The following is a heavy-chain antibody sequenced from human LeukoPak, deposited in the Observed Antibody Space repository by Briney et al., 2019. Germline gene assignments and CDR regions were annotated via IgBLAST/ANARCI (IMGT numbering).Heavy chain of an antibody. D-gene: IGHD4-17*01. CDR2: IKQGGSEK. CDR3: ARVYGAYAFDF. V-gene: IGHV3-7*01. J-gene: IGHJ4*02. CDR1: GFTFSSYS. Sequence: PGGSLRLSCAASGFTFSSYSMNWVRQAPGKGLEWVANIKQGGSEKYYVDSVKGRFTISRDNAKNSLYLQMNSLRAEDTAVYYCARVYGAYAFDFWGQGTLVTVSS.